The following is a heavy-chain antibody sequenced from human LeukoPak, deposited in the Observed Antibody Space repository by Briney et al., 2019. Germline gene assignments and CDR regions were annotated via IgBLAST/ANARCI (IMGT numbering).Heavy chain of an antibody. D-gene: IGHD3-9*01. Sequence: PSETLSLTCAVYGGSFSGYYWSWIRQPPGKGLEWIGEINHSGSTNYNPSLRSRVTISVDTSKNQFSLKLSSVTAADTAVYYCARARGYDILTGYYIRPYYFDYWGQGTLVTVSS. J-gene: IGHJ4*02. V-gene: IGHV4-34*01. CDR1: GGSFSGYY. CDR3: ARARGYDILTGYYIRPYYFDY. CDR2: INHSGST.